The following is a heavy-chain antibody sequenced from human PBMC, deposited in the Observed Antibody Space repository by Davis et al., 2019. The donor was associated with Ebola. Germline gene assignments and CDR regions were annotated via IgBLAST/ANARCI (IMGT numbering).Heavy chain of an antibody. Sequence: GGSLRLSCAASGFTFSSYSMNWVRQAPGKGLEWVSSISSSSYIYYADSVKGRFTISRDNAKNSLYLQMNSLRAEDTAVYYCARAGIAKYYFDYWGQGTLVTVSS. CDR3: ARAGIAKYYFDY. CDR1: GFTFSSYS. D-gene: IGHD6-13*01. J-gene: IGHJ4*02. V-gene: IGHV3-21*01. CDR2: ISSSSYI.